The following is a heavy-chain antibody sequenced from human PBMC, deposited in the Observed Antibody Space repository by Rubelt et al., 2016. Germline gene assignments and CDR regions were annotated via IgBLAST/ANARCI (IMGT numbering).Heavy chain of an antibody. V-gene: IGHV4-34*01. CDR2: LNHRGST. CDR1: GGSFSSYY. Sequence: QVQLRQWGAGLLKPSETLSLTCAVYGGSFSSYYWSWIRQPPGKGLEWFGELNHRGSTNYNPSLKSRVTIPVDTSKNQFSRKLSAVTAAETAVYYCARGQRYSIGPAVYWGQGTLVTVSS. J-gene: IGHJ4*02. CDR3: ARGQRYSIGPAVY. D-gene: IGHD6-13*01.